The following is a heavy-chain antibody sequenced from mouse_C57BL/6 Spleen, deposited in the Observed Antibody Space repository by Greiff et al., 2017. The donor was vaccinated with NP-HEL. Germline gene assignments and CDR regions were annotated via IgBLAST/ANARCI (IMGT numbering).Heavy chain of an antibody. J-gene: IGHJ2*01. V-gene: IGHV14-4*01. Sequence: EVQVVESGAELVRPGASVKLSCTASGFNIKDDYMHWVKQRPEQGLEWIGWIDPENGDTEYASKFQGKATITADTSSNTAYLQLSSLTSEDTAVYYCTTKRLYYFDYWGQGTTLTVSS. CDR1: GFNIKDDY. CDR3: TTKRLYYFDY. CDR2: IDPENGDT.